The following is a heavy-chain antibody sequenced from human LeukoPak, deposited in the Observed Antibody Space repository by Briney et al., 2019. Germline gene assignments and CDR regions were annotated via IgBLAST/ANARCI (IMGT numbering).Heavy chain of an antibody. Sequence: GASVKVSCKASGYTFTGYYMHWVRQAPGQGLEWMGWINPNSGGTNYAQKFQGWVTMTRDTSISTAYMELSRLRSDDTAVYYCARHLGEWLQARWAFDIWGQGTMVAVSS. CDR3: ARHLGEWLQARWAFDI. J-gene: IGHJ3*02. CDR2: INPNSGGT. V-gene: IGHV1-2*04. D-gene: IGHD3-3*01. CDR1: GYTFTGYY.